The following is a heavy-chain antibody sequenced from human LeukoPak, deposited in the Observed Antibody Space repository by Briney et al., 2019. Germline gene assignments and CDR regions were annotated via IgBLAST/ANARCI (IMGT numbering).Heavy chain of an antibody. Sequence: SKTLSLTCTVSGGSISSYYWSWIRQPPGKGLEWIGYIYYSGSTNYNPSLKSRVTISVDTSKNQFSLKLSSVTAADTAVYYCARSDYDSSGYYDSVYFDYWGQGTLVTVSS. D-gene: IGHD3-22*01. V-gene: IGHV4-59*01. CDR1: GGSISSYY. J-gene: IGHJ4*02. CDR3: ARSDYDSSGYYDSVYFDY. CDR2: IYYSGST.